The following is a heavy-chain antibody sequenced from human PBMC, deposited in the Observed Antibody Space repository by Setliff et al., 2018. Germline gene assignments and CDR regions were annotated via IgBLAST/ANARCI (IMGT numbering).Heavy chain of an antibody. Sequence: SETLSLTCKVYGGSLRGYYWSWIRQTPGKKLEWIGEINHSGSTTYNPSLKSRVTISVDTSKNQFSLKLNSVTAADMAVYYCAREQWLDPPGYYYMDVWAKGTTVTVSS. D-gene: IGHD6-19*01. J-gene: IGHJ6*03. CDR2: INHSGST. CDR3: AREQWLDPPGYYYMDV. CDR1: GGSLRGYY. V-gene: IGHV4-34*01.